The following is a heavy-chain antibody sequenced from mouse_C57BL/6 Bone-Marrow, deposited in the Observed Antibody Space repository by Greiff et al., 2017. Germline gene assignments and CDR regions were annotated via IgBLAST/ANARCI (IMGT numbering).Heavy chain of an antibody. D-gene: IGHD2-3*01. CDR3: GRHDGYCYGYFDV. CDR2: ISSGGSYT. V-gene: IGHV5-6*01. Sequence: EVNVVESGGDLVKPGGSLKLSCAASGFTFSSYGMSWVRQTPDKRLEWVATISSGGSYTYYPDSVKGRFTIAKDNAKNTLYLQMSSLKSEDAAKYCCGRHDGYCYGYFDVWGTGTTVTVTS. CDR1: GFTFSSYG. J-gene: IGHJ1*03.